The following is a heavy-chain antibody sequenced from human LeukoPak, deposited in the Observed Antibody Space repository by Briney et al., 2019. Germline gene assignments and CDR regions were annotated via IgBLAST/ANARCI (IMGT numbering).Heavy chain of an antibody. CDR1: GGSISSYY. J-gene: IGHJ4*02. Sequence: SETLSLTCTVSGGSISSYYWSWIRQPPGEGLEWIGYIYYSGSTNYNPSLKSRVTISVDTSKNQFSLKLSSVTAADTAVYYCARGLSGYDSSDWGQGTLVTVSS. CDR3: ARGLSGYDSSD. V-gene: IGHV4-59*08. D-gene: IGHD3-22*01. CDR2: IYYSGST.